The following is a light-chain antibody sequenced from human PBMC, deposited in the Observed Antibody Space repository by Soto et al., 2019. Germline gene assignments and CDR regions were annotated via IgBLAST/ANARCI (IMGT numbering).Light chain of an antibody. CDR3: QKYNSARAIT. V-gene: IGKV1-27*01. CDR1: QGISNY. Sequence: DIQMTQSPSSLSASVGDRVTITCRASQGISNYLAWYQQKPGKVPKLLIYAASTLQSGVPSRFSGSGSGTDFTLTISSLQPEDVATYYCQKYNSARAITFGGGTKVEIK. CDR2: AAS. J-gene: IGKJ4*01.